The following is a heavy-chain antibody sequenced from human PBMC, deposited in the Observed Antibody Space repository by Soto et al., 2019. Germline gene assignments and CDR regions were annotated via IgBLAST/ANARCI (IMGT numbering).Heavy chain of an antibody. CDR3: ARKDKSGYFNWFDP. Sequence: PGESLKISCRTSGYKFTSSWIAWVRQMPGKGLEWMGIIFPSDSDTRYSPSFQGQVTISADRSTSTVFLQWASLKASDTAVYFCARKDKSGYFNWFDPWGQGXLVTVSS. CDR1: GYKFTSSW. J-gene: IGHJ5*02. D-gene: IGHD3-22*01. CDR2: IFPSDSDT. V-gene: IGHV5-51*01.